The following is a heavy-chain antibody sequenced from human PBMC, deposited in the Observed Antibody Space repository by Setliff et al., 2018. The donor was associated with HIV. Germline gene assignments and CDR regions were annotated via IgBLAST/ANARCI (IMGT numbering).Heavy chain of an antibody. CDR2: MYHSGTT. D-gene: IGHD3-9*01. CDR1: GAPVGDTIW. Sequence: SETLSLTCAVSGAPVGDTIWWSWVRQSPGKGLEWIGEMYHSGTTHYNPSLKSRVTLSLDKSRNQISLKVTSVTATDTAVYFCAGESALTGQSDWGQGTLVTVSS. V-gene: IGHV4-4*02. CDR3: AGESALTGQSD. J-gene: IGHJ4*02.